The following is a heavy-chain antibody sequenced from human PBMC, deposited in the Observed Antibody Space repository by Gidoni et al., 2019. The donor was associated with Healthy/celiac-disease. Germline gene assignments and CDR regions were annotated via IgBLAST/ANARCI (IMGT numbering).Heavy chain of an antibody. D-gene: IGHD1-1*01. J-gene: IGHJ4*02. Sequence: VQLVQSGAEVKKPGSSVKVSCKASGGTFSTYVISWVRQAPGQGLEWMGGIIPIFGTANYAQKFQGRVTITADESTSTVYMELSSLRSEDTAVYYCARPRRTGHLDYWGQGTLVTVSS. V-gene: IGHV1-69*01. CDR2: IIPIFGTA. CDR1: GGTFSTYV. CDR3: ARPRRTGHLDY.